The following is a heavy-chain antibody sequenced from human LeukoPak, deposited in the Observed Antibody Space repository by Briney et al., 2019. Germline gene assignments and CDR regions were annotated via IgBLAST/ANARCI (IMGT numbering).Heavy chain of an antibody. CDR1: DYSINSDYY. CDR2: VYHSGNT. CDR3: ARHYYSSGSTNFDY. D-gene: IGHD6-19*01. Sequence: SETLSLTCTVSDYSINSDYYWGWIRQPPGKGLEWIGNVYHSGNTYYNPSLKSRVTISIDTSKNQFSLKLSSVTAADTAVYYCARHYYSSGSTNFDYWGQGTLVTVSS. J-gene: IGHJ4*02. V-gene: IGHV4-38-2*02.